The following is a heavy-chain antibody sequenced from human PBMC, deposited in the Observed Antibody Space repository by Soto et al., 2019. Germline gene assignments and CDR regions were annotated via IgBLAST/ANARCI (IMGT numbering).Heavy chain of an antibody. D-gene: IGHD5-12*01. CDR2: IYYSGST. CDR3: ARVGVSGYSYFDY. Sequence: PSETLSLTCTVSGGSISSYYWSWIRQPPGKGLEWIGYIYYSGSTNYNPSLKSRVTISVDTSKNQFSLKLSSVTAADTAVYYCARVGVSGYSYFDYWGQGTLVTVSS. CDR1: GGSISSYY. V-gene: IGHV4-59*01. J-gene: IGHJ4*02.